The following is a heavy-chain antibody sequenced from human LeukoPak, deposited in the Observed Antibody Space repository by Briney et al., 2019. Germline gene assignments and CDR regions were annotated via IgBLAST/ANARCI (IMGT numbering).Heavy chain of an antibody. Sequence: GGSLRLSCAASGFTFSSYWMSWVRQAPGKGLEWVANIKQDGSEKYYVDSVKGRFTISRDNAKNSLYLQMSSLRVEDTAVYYCARDLRSYGLDYWGQGTLVTVSS. V-gene: IGHV3-7*01. D-gene: IGHD5-18*01. CDR3: ARDLRSYGLDY. CDR1: GFTFSSYW. CDR2: IKQDGSEK. J-gene: IGHJ4*02.